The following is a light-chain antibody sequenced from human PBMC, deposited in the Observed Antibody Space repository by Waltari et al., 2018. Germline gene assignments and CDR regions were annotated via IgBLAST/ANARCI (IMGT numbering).Light chain of an antibody. V-gene: IGLV3-25*03. J-gene: IGLJ3*02. CDR2: RDS. CDR3: QSADTRSSFWV. Sequence: SYELTQPTSVSVSPGQTARITCSGSALANEYAFWYQQKPGQAPVLVIYRDSERPSGIPDRFSGSNSGTTVTLTISGVQAEDEADDYCQSADTRSSFWVFGGGTKLTVV. CDR1: ALANEY.